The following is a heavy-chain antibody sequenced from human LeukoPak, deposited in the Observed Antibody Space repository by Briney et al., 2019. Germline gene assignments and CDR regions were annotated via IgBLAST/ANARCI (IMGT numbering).Heavy chain of an antibody. V-gene: IGHV3-30-3*01. CDR1: GFTFSSYA. Sequence: GGSLRLSCAASGFTFSSYAMHWVRQAPGKGLEWVAVISYDGSNKYYADSVKGRFTISRDNSKNTLYLQMHSLGAEDTAVYYCAVDWYDSSGYGTFDYWGQGTLVTVSS. CDR2: ISYDGSNK. CDR3: AVDWYDSSGYGTFDY. J-gene: IGHJ4*02. D-gene: IGHD3-22*01.